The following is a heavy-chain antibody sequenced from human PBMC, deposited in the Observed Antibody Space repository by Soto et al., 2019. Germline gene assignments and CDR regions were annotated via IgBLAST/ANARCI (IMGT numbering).Heavy chain of an antibody. CDR2: IYYSGST. CDR3: ARLSSIDSSGYYLDY. D-gene: IGHD3-22*01. V-gene: IGHV4-31*03. CDR1: GGSISSGDYY. J-gene: IGHJ4*02. Sequence: QVQLQESGPGLVKPSQTLSLTCTVSGGSISSGDYYWSWIRQHPGKGLEWSGYIYYSGSTHYSSSLKSRVTMSIDTSKNQLPLKLTSVTAADTAGYYCARLSSIDSSGYYLDYWGQGTLVTVSS.